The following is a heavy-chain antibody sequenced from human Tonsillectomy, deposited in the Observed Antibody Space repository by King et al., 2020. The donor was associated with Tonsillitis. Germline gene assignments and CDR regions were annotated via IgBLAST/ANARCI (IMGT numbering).Heavy chain of an antibody. CDR1: GFTFSTYS. Sequence: VQLVESGGGLVKPGGSLRLSCAASGFTFSTYSINWVRQAPGKGLEWVSSISFSSNYIYYADSVKGRFTISRDNAKNSLYLQMNTLSAEDTAVYYCARGEGGSSLHWTIDRWGQGTLVTVPS. CDR2: ISFSSNYI. V-gene: IGHV3-21*06. D-gene: IGHD3/OR15-3a*01. J-gene: IGHJ5*02. CDR3: ARGEGGSSLHWTIDR.